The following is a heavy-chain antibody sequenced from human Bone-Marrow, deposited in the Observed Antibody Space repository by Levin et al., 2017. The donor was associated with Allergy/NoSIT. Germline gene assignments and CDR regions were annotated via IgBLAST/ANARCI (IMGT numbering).Heavy chain of an antibody. CDR1: GFTFSSYW. V-gene: IGHV3-7*01. CDR2: IKQDGSEK. D-gene: IGHD3-3*01. Sequence: GGSLRLSCAASGFTFSSYWMSWVRQAPGKGLEWVANIKQDGSEKYYVDSVKGRFTISRDNAKNSLYLQMNSLRAEDTAVYYCARDCPSLEWFPTYYFDYWGQGTLVTVSS. CDR3: ARDCPSLEWFPTYYFDY. J-gene: IGHJ4*02.